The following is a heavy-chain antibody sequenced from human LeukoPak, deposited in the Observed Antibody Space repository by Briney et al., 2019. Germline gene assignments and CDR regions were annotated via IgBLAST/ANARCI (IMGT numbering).Heavy chain of an antibody. CDR1: GFTFSSYA. CDR3: ARGGSYLSAFDI. J-gene: IGHJ3*02. Sequence: PGGSLRLSCAASGFTFSSYAMSWVRQAPGKGLEWVSAISGSGDSTYYADSVKGRFTISRDNSKNTLYLQMNSLRAEDTAVYYCARGGSYLSAFDIWGQGTMVTVSS. V-gene: IGHV3-23*01. D-gene: IGHD1-26*01. CDR2: ISGSGDST.